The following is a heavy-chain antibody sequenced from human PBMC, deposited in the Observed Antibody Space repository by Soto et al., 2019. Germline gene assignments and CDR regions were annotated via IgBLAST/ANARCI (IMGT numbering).Heavy chain of an antibody. Sequence: ASVKFSCKAIGYTSSSYGINWVRQAPGQGLEWMGWISVFNGDTKYAQKFQGRVAITKDPGTSTAHMELRSLRSDDTAVYYCARVRDTAMGYYSYGMDVWGQGTKVTVSS. CDR1: GYTSSSYG. CDR2: ISVFNGDT. CDR3: ARVRDTAMGYYSYGMDV. D-gene: IGHD5-18*01. V-gene: IGHV1-18*01. J-gene: IGHJ6*02.